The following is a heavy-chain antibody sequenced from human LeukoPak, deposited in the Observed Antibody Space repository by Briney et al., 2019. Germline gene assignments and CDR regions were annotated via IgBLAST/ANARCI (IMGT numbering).Heavy chain of an antibody. D-gene: IGHD2-2*01. CDR1: GFTFSSYS. V-gene: IGHV3-21*01. Sequence: PGGSLRLSCAASGFTFSSYSMNWVRQAPGKGLEWVSSISSSSSYIYYADSVKGRFTISRDNAKNSLYLQMNSLRAEDTAVYYCARDPNPYCSSTSCGDAFDIWGQGTMVTVSS. CDR2: ISSSSSYI. CDR3: ARDPNPYCSSTSCGDAFDI. J-gene: IGHJ3*02.